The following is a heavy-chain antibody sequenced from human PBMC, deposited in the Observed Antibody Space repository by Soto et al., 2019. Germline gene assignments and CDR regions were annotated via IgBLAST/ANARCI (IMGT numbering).Heavy chain of an antibody. Sequence: EVQLVESGGGLVQPGGSLRLSCAASGFTLSDHYMDWVRQAPGKGLEWVGRTSNKANSYTTVYAAAVKGRFTISRDDSKNSLYLQMNSLKTEDTAVYYCASPSGSGSYYTLPDFSGQGTLVTVSS. CDR2: TSNKANSYTT. D-gene: IGHD3-10*01. CDR1: GFTLSDHY. V-gene: IGHV3-72*01. CDR3: ASPSGSGSYYTLPDF. J-gene: IGHJ4*02.